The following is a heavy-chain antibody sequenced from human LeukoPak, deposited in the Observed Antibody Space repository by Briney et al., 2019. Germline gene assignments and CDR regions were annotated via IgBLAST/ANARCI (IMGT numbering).Heavy chain of an antibody. CDR3: ATGVHGITAAGDYYFDY. CDR2: IHTSGST. CDR1: GASISSYY. Sequence: SETLSLTCTVSGASISSYYWSWIRQPAGKGLEWIGRIHTSGSTNYNPSLKTRVTMSVDTSNNQFSLKLSSVTAADTAVYYCATGVHGITAAGDYYFDYWGQGTLVTVSS. D-gene: IGHD6-13*01. V-gene: IGHV4-4*07. J-gene: IGHJ4*02.